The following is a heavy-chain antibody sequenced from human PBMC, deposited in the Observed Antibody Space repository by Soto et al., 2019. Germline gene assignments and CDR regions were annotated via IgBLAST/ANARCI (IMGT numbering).Heavy chain of an antibody. V-gene: IGHV4-30-2*01. Sequence: SETLSLTCAVSGGSISSGGYSWSWIRQPPGKCLEWIGYIYQSGSTYYNPSLKSRVTISVDRSRNQFSLKLSSVTAADTAVYFCATQSYSNSGAYYYYAMDVWGQGTTVTV. J-gene: IGHJ6*02. CDR2: IYQSGST. CDR3: ATQSYSNSGAYYYYAMDV. CDR1: GGSISSGGYS. D-gene: IGHD4-4*01.